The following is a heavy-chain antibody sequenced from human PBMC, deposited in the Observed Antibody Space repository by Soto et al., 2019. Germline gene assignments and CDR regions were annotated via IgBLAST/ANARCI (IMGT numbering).Heavy chain of an antibody. V-gene: IGHV3-23*01. CDR1: GXPFVNVG. J-gene: IGHJ4*02. CDR3: TKASRAYEPTGLFFDS. CDR2: IDRSGDIT. Sequence: GSLRLSCAASGXPFVNVGISWVRQAAGRGLEWVSSIDRSGDITFCAGAVNDRFSISRENSRNTLFLLMNNLSADDSALYYCTKASRAYEPTGLFFDSWGQGTLAPVSS. D-gene: IGHD2-8*02.